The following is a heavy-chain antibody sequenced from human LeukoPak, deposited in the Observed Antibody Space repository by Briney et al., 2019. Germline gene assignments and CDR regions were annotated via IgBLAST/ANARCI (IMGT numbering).Heavy chain of an antibody. Sequence: ASVKVPCKASGYTFIGYYMHWVRQAPGQGLEWMGRINPDSGGTNFAQRFQGRVTMTRDTSINTAYMELSRLRSDDTAIYYCARELGGSYNWFDPWGQGTLVTVSS. J-gene: IGHJ5*02. CDR1: GYTFIGYY. V-gene: IGHV1-2*06. CDR3: ARELGGSYNWFDP. CDR2: INPDSGGT. D-gene: IGHD3-16*01.